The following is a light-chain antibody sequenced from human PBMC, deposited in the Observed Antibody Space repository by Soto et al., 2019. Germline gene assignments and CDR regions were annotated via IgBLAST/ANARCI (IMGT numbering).Light chain of an antibody. Sequence: EILLTQSPGILSLSPGERATLSCRASQSVSNDFLAWYQQKPGQAPRLLIYGASTMATDVPDRFSGSGYGADITLTISRLEPEDFAVYYCQQCGSSPARGFGQGSTVE. V-gene: IGKV3-20*01. CDR2: GAS. CDR1: QSVSNDF. J-gene: IGKJ1*01. CDR3: QQCGSSPARG.